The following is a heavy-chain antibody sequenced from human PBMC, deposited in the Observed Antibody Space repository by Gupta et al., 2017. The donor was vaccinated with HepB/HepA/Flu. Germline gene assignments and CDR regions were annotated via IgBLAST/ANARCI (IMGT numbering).Heavy chain of an antibody. CDR2: IVGSAAGGST. Sequence: EVQLLESGGGLVQPGGSLRLSCAASGFTFSSYPMSWVRQAPGKGLEWVSAIVGSAAGGSTYFADSVRGRFTISRDNSKNTLYLQMNSLRAEDTAIYYCAKGDFWIDYWGQGTLVTVSS. D-gene: IGHD3-3*01. CDR1: GFTFSSYP. J-gene: IGHJ4*02. V-gene: IGHV3-23*01. CDR3: AKGDFWIDY.